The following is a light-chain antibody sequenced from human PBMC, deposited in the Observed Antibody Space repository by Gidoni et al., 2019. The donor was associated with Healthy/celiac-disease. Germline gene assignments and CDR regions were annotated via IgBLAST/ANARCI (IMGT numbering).Light chain of an antibody. CDR1: SSNIGSNT. CDR3: AAWDDSLNVTYV. CDR2: SNN. V-gene: IGLV1-44*01. Sequence: QSVLTQPPSASGTPGQRVTISCSGSSSNIGSNTVNSYQQLPGTAPKLLIYSNNQRPSGVPDRVSGSKSGTSASLAISGLQSEDEADYYCAAWDDSLNVTYVFGTGTKVTVL. J-gene: IGLJ1*01.